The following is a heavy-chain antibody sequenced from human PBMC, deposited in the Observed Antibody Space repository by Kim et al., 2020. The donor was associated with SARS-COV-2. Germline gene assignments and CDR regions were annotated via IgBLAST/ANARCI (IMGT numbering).Heavy chain of an antibody. V-gene: IGHV3-9*01. J-gene: IGHJ4*02. CDR2: ISWNSGSI. Sequence: GGSLRLSCAASGFTFGDYAMHWVRQAPGKGLEWVSGISWNSGSIGYADSVKGRFTISRDNAKNSLYLQMNSLRAEDTALYYCAKTIYGDYVSDPFFDYWGQGTLVTVSS. D-gene: IGHD4-17*01. CDR1: GFTFGDYA. CDR3: AKTIYGDYVSDPFFDY.